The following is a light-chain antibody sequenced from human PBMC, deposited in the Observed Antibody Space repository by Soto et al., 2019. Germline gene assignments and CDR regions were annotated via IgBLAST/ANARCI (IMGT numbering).Light chain of an antibody. Sequence: EIVLSQCPGTLSLSPGERATLSCRASQSVSNNYLAWYQQKPGQAPRLLIYGASNRATGIPDRFSGSGSGTDFTLTISRLEPEDFAVYYCQQYGSSPPGKMYTFGQGTKLEIK. V-gene: IGKV3-20*01. CDR2: GAS. CDR3: QQYGSSPPGKMYT. CDR1: QSVSNNY. J-gene: IGKJ2*01.